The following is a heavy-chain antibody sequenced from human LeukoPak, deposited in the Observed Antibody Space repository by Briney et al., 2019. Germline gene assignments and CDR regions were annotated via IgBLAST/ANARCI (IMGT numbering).Heavy chain of an antibody. J-gene: IGHJ4*02. Sequence: GESLKISCKGSGYSFTSYWIGWVRPMPGKGLEWMGIIYPGDSDTRYSPSFQGQVTISADKSISTAYLQWSSLKTSDTAMYYCARAPGSFGSYFDYWGQGTLVTVSS. CDR2: IYPGDSDT. V-gene: IGHV5-51*01. D-gene: IGHD3-10*01. CDR1: GYSFTSYW. CDR3: ARAPGSFGSYFDY.